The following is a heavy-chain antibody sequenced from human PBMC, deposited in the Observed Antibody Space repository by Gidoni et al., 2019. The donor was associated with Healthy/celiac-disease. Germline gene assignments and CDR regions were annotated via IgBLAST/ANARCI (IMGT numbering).Heavy chain of an antibody. CDR2: IIPILGIA. V-gene: IGHV1-69*02. CDR1: GGTFSSYT. D-gene: IGHD3-10*01. Sequence: QVQLVQSGAEVKKPGYSVKVSCKVSGGTFSSYTISWVRQAPGQGLEWMGRIIPILGIANYAQKFQGRVTITADKATSTAYMELSSLRSEDTAVYYCARVLRSITMVRGVIMGAFDIWGQGTMVTVSS. CDR3: ARVLRSITMVRGVIMGAFDI. J-gene: IGHJ3*02.